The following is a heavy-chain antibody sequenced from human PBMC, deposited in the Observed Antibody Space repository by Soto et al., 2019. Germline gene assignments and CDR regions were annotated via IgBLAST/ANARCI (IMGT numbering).Heavy chain of an antibody. Sequence: ASVKVSCKASGYTFTSYAMHWVRQAPGQRLEWMGWINAGNGNTKYSQKFQGRVTITRDTSASTAYMELSSLRSEDTAVYYCAINPSYYDSSGYYFDYWGQGTLVTVSS. V-gene: IGHV1-3*01. CDR2: INAGNGNT. D-gene: IGHD3-22*01. J-gene: IGHJ4*02. CDR3: AINPSYYDSSGYYFDY. CDR1: GYTFTSYA.